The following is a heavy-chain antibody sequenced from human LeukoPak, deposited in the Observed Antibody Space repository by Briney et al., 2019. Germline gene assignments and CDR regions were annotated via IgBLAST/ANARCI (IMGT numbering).Heavy chain of an antibody. Sequence: PGGSLRLSCVASGFTFSTYGMTWVRQAPGKGLEWVSSISSSSSYIYYADSVKGRFTISRDNAKNSLYLQMNSLRAEDTAVYYCARDGCSSTSCYLEGVFYYYYYGMDVWGQGTTVTVSS. V-gene: IGHV3-21*01. CDR1: GFTFSTYG. D-gene: IGHD2-2*01. J-gene: IGHJ6*02. CDR2: ISSSSSYI. CDR3: ARDGCSSTSCYLEGVFYYYYYGMDV.